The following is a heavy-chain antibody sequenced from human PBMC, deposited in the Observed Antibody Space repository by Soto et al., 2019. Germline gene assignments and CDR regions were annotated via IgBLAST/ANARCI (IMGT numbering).Heavy chain of an antibody. CDR2: ITPFNGNT. V-gene: IGHV1-45*02. J-gene: IGHJ3*02. CDR1: GYTFTYRY. D-gene: IGHD6-13*01. CDR3: ARSSSWPDDAFEI. Sequence: SVKVSCKASGYTFTYRYLHWVRQAPGQALEWMGWITPFNGNTNYAQKFQDRVTITRDRSMSTAYMELSSLRSEDTAMYYCARSSSWPDDAFEIRGQRTTVTVSS.